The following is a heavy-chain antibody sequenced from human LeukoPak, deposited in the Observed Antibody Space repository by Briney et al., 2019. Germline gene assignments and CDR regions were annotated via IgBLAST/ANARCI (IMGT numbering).Heavy chain of an antibody. V-gene: IGHV3-30*04. CDR2: ISYDGRTE. CDR1: GFTFSDHA. Sequence: GGSLRLSCVTSGFTFSDHAVHWVRQAPGKGLEWVAVISYDGRTEYYADSVKGRFTISRDSSKNTLYLQMNSLRPEDTAVYYCARGKTHAAAGTLDYWGQGTLVTVSS. D-gene: IGHD6-13*01. J-gene: IGHJ4*02. CDR3: ARGKTHAAAGTLDY.